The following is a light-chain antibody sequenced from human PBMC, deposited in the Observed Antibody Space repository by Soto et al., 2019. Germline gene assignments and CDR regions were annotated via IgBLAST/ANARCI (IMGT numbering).Light chain of an antibody. CDR3: AVWDASLTGWV. CDR2: RDG. Sequence: QSALTQPPSASGTPGQSLTISCAGSSSNIGSHYVYWYQHLPGTAPKLLIFRDGQRPSWVPDRFFGSKSGTSASLAISGLRSEDEAHYYCAVWDASLTGWVFGGGTKLTVL. V-gene: IGLV1-47*01. J-gene: IGLJ3*02. CDR1: SSNIGSHY.